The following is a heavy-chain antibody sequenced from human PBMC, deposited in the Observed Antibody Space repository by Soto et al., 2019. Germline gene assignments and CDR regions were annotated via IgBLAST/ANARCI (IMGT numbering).Heavy chain of an antibody. CDR1: GFTFGSYT. CDR2: ISGNGGST. Sequence: EVQLLESGGGLVQPGGSLRLSCVASGFTFGSYTMTWVRQAPGKGLQWVSAISGNGGSTYYADSVKGRFTTSRDNSMNTLSLQMNSLRDEDTAVYYCARDSLVLALDSWGQGTLVTVSS. V-gene: IGHV3-23*01. J-gene: IGHJ4*02. D-gene: IGHD2-15*01. CDR3: ARDSLVLALDS.